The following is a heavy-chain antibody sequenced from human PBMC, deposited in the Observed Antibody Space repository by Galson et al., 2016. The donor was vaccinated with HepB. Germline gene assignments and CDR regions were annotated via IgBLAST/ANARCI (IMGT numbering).Heavy chain of an antibody. J-gene: IGHJ4*02. V-gene: IGHV3-30*04. CDR1: GFTFSGYA. CDR2: VSYGGSII. CDR3: VRDLDDYIWGTYRTLDY. D-gene: IGHD3-16*01. Sequence: SLRLSCAASGFTFSGYAMHWDRQAPGKGLEWVAVVSYGGSIISYADSVKGRFTISRHNSKNTLYLQMNSLRAEATALYYCVRDLDDYIWGTYRTLDYWGQGTLVTVSS.